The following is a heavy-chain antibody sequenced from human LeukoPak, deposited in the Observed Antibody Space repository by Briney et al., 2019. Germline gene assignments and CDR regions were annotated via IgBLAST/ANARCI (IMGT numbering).Heavy chain of an antibody. V-gene: IGHV3-7*01. D-gene: IGHD3-10*01. J-gene: IGHJ4*02. Sequence: GVSLRLSCAASGFTFSSYWTNWVRQAPGKGLEWVANIKQDGSEKYYVDSVKGRFTISRDNAKNSLYLQMNSLRAEDTAVYYCARDRNTFGVDYWGQGTLVTVSS. CDR2: IKQDGSEK. CDR3: ARDRNTFGVDY. CDR1: GFTFSSYW.